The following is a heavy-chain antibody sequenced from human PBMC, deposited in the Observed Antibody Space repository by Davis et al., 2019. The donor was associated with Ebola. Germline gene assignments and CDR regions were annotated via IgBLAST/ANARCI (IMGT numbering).Heavy chain of an antibody. CDR1: GYTFTGYY. D-gene: IGHD6-6*01. Sequence: AASVKVSCKASGYTFTGYYMHWVRQAPGQGLEWMGWINPNSGTNYAQKFQGWVTMTRDTSISTAYMELSRLRSDDTAVYYCARDDGQLGFDYWGQGTLVTVSS. J-gene: IGHJ4*02. V-gene: IGHV1-2*04. CDR2: INPNSGT. CDR3: ARDDGQLGFDY.